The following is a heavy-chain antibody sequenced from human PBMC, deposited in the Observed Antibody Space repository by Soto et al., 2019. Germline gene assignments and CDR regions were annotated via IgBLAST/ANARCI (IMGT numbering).Heavy chain of an antibody. J-gene: IGHJ5*02. V-gene: IGHV6-1*01. D-gene: IGHD4-17*01. Sequence: KQSQTLSLTCAISGDSVSSNSAAWNWIRQSPSRGLEWLGRTYYRSKWYNDYAVSVKSRITINPDTSKNQFSLQLNSVTPEDTAVYYCARVLEVFTVTTQSRNNWFDPWGQGTLVTVSS. CDR2: TYYRSKWYN. CDR1: GDSVSSNSAA. CDR3: ARVLEVFTVTTQSRNNWFDP.